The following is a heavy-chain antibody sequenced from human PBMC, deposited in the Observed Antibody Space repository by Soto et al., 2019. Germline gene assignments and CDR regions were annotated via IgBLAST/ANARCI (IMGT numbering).Heavy chain of an antibody. CDR3: ARTTAVPNTLRSRYFFDY. CDR1: GGSSSRDC. V-gene: IGHV4-59*01. D-gene: IGHD4-17*01. J-gene: IGHJ4*02. Sequence: SETLALTCAVYGGSSSRDCWSWIRQPPGKGLEWIGYVYYSGTTNYNPSLKSRVPISVDLSKNQFSLRRSSVTTADTALYYWARTTAVPNTLRSRYFFDYWGQGTLVTVSS. CDR2: VYYSGTT.